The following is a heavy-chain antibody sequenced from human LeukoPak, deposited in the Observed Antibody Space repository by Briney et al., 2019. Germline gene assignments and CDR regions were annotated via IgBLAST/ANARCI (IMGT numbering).Heavy chain of an antibody. CDR2: IYSGGST. D-gene: IGHD1-26*01. J-gene: IGHJ4*02. CDR1: GFTFSSYA. V-gene: IGHV3-53*01. CDR3: ARGKGEATLDY. Sequence: GGSLRLSCAASGFTFSSYAMHWVRQAPGKGLEWVSVIYSGGSTYYADSVKGRFTISRDNSKNTLYLQMNSLRAEDTAVYYCARGKGEATLDYWGQGTLVTVSS.